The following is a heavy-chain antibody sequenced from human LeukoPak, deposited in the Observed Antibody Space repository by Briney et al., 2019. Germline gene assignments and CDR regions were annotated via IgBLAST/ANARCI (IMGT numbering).Heavy chain of an antibody. J-gene: IGHJ3*02. CDR2: IYYSGST. D-gene: IGHD3-3*01. CDR1: GGSISSSSYY. V-gene: IGHV4-39*01. Sequence: SETLSLTCTVSGGSISSSSYYWGWIRQPPGKGLEWIGSIYYSGSTYYNPSLKSRVTISVDTSKNQFSLKLSSVTAADTAVYYCDGITIFGVANRPDAFDIWGQGTMVTVSS. CDR3: DGITIFGVANRPDAFDI.